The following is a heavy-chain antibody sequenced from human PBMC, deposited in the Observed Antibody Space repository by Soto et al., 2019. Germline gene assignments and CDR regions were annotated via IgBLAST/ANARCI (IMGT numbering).Heavy chain of an antibody. CDR2: ISGSGGST. CDR1: GFTFSSYA. D-gene: IGHD6-19*01. CDR3: AKDRAVAGPYYYYYGMDV. J-gene: IGHJ6*02. Sequence: GGSLRLSCAASGFTFSSYAMSWVRQAPGKGLEWVSAISGSGGSTYYADSVKGRFTISRDNSKNTLYLQMNSLRAEDTAVYYCAKDRAVAGPYYYYYGMDVWGQGTTVTVSS. V-gene: IGHV3-23*01.